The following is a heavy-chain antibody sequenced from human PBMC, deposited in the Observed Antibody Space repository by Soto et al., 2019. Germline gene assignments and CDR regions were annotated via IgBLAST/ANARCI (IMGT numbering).Heavy chain of an antibody. CDR3: AKDSYYHDTSGYYIFDY. CDR2: INHSGST. V-gene: IGHV4-34*01. Sequence: SETLSLTCAVYGGSFSGYYWSWIRQPPGKGLEWIGEINHSGSTNYNPSLKSRVTISVDTSKNQFSLKLSSVTAADTAVYYCAKDSYYHDTSGYYIFDYWGQGTLVTVSS. CDR1: GGSFSGYY. D-gene: IGHD3-22*01. J-gene: IGHJ4*02.